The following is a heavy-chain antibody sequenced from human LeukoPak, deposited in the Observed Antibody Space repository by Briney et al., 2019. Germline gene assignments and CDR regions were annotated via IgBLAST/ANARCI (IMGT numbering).Heavy chain of an antibody. CDR2: IYYSGST. Sequence: SETLSLTCTVSGGSISSYYWSWIRQPPGKGLEWIGYIYYSGSTNYNPSLKSRVTISVDTSKNQFSLKLRSVTAADTAVYYCARSVEGYCSGGSCYSYYYYMDVWGKGTTVTVSS. J-gene: IGHJ6*03. CDR3: ARSVEGYCSGGSCYSYYYYMDV. D-gene: IGHD2-15*01. CDR1: GGSISSYY. V-gene: IGHV4-59*01.